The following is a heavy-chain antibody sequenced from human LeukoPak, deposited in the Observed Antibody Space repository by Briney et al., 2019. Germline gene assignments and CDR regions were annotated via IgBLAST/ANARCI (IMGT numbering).Heavy chain of an antibody. J-gene: IGHJ4*02. Sequence: GESLKISCKGSGYRFTSYWIGWVRQMPGEGLEWMGIIYPGDSDTRYSPSFQGQVTTSADKSISTAYLQWSSLKASDTAMYYCARRLLGYCSGGSCEYYFDYWGQGTLVTVSS. CDR2: IYPGDSDT. V-gene: IGHV5-51*01. CDR3: ARRLLGYCSGGSCEYYFDY. D-gene: IGHD2-15*01. CDR1: GYRFTSYW.